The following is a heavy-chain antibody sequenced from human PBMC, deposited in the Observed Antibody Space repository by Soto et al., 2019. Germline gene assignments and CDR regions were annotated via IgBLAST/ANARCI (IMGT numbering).Heavy chain of an antibody. V-gene: IGHV4-34*01. Sequence: PSETLSLTCAVYGGSFSGYYWSWIRQPPGKGLEWIGEINHSGSTNYNPSLKSRVTISVDTSKNQFSLKLSPVTAADTAVYYCARGSSGITIFGVVIREPNYYYGMDVWGQGTTVTVSS. CDR1: GGSFSGYY. CDR3: ARGSSGITIFGVVIREPNYYYGMDV. D-gene: IGHD3-3*01. J-gene: IGHJ6*02. CDR2: INHSGST.